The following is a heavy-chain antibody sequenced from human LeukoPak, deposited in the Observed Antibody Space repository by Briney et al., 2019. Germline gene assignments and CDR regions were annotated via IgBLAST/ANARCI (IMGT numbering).Heavy chain of an antibody. CDR2: IIPIFGTA. J-gene: IGHJ3*02. V-gene: IGHV1-69*05. Sequence: GASVKVSCKASGGTFSSYAISWVRQAPGQGLEWMGGIIPIFGTANYAQKFQDRVTITTDESTSTAYMELSSLRSEDTAVYYCARGEHPAAGDAFDIWGQGTMVTVSS. CDR3: ARGEHPAAGDAFDI. CDR1: GGTFSSYA. D-gene: IGHD2-2*01.